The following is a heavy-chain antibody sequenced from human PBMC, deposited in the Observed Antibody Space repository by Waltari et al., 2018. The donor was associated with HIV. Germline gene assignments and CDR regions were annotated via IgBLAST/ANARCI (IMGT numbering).Heavy chain of an antibody. CDR3: VRGREYTGSYSAFDI. Sequence: QVQLVQSGAEVKKPGASVRVSCKASGYSFSKFAMHWVRQAPGPGLEWMAWLNAANGDTKYSQIFQGRVTITRDTSASTAYMDLSSLRSEDTAVYYCVRGREYTGSYSAFDIWGQGTMITVS. CDR2: LNAANGDT. J-gene: IGHJ3*02. D-gene: IGHD3-10*01. V-gene: IGHV1-3*01. CDR1: GYSFSKFA.